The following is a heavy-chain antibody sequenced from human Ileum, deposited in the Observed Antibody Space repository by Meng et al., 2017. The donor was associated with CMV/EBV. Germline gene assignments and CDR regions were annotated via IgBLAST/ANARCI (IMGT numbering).Heavy chain of an antibody. D-gene: IGHD3-10*01. V-gene: IGHV4-4*07. CDR1: CGSISNYY. J-gene: IGHJ4*02. CDR3: ARNYGSGNWNFFHY. CDR2: ISTSGTT. Sequence: HVQLLDSCPGLVKTSETLSLTGYVSCGSISNYYWSWIRQPAGKGLAWIAHISTSGTTNYNPSLKSRVTMSVDTSRNQFSLKLTSVTAADTAVYYCARNYGSGNWNFFHYWGQGTLVTVSS.